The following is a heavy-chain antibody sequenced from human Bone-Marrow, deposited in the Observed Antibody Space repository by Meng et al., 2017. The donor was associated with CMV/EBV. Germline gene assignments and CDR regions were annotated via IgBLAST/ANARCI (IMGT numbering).Heavy chain of an antibody. CDR3: ASIPYYDFWSGYGNYYYGMDV. V-gene: IGHV3-53*01. J-gene: IGHJ6*02. D-gene: IGHD3-3*01. Sequence: GGSLRLSCAASGFTVSSNYMSWVRQAPGKGLEWVSVIYSGGSTYYADSVKGRFTISRDNSKNTLYLQMNSLRAEDTAVYYCASIPYYDFWSGYGNYYYGMDVWGQGTTVTGSS. CDR1: GFTVSSNY. CDR2: IYSGGST.